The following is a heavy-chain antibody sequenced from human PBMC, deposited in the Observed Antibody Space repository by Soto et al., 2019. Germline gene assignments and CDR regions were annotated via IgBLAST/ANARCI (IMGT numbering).Heavy chain of an antibody. CDR1: GITFSNAW. D-gene: IGHD6-13*01. CDR2: ISSKTDGGTT. CDR3: TTTRPGTNVFDN. V-gene: IGHV3-15*01. Sequence: EVQLVESGGGLVEPGGSLRLSCAASGITFSNAWMNWVRKAPGKGLEYIGRISSKTDGGTTEYAAPVEGRFTVSRDDSKNTLYLQMSGLKTEDTAVYYCTTTRPGTNVFDNWGQGTLVTVSS. J-gene: IGHJ3*02.